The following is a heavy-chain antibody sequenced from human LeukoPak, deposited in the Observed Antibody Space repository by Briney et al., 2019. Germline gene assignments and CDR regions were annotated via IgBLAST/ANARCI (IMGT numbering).Heavy chain of an antibody. CDR3: ARDSTRAATIGY. CDR2: ILGGGSA. V-gene: IGHV3-53*01. Sequence: GGSLRLSCAASGFTVSSSYMNWVRQAPGKGLERVSIILGGGSAYYADSVKGRFIISRDSSKNTLYLQMNSLRAEDTAVYYCARDSTRAATIGYWGQGTLVTVSS. CDR1: GFTVSSSY. J-gene: IGHJ4*02. D-gene: IGHD6-25*01.